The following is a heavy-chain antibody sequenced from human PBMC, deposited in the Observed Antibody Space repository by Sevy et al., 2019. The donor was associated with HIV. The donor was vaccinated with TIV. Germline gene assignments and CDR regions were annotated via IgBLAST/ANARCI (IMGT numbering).Heavy chain of an antibody. CDR1: GGSISSGDYY. J-gene: IGHJ4*02. CDR3: ARNPIYGGLPEIRETYYFDY. CDR2: IYYSGST. D-gene: IGHD3-10*01. V-gene: IGHV4-30-4*01. Sequence: SETLSLTCTVSGGSISSGDYYWSWIRQPPGKGLEWIGYIYYSGSTYYNPSLKSRVTISVDTSKNQFSLKLSSVTAADTAVYYCARNPIYGGLPEIRETYYFDYWGQGTLVTVSS.